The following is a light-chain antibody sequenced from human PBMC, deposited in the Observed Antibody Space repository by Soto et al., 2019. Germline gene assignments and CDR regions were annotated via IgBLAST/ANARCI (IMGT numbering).Light chain of an antibody. CDR1: QSVSSY. J-gene: IGKJ5*01. Sequence: EIVLTQSPGTLSLSPGERATLSCRASQSVSSYLAWYQQKPGQAPRLLIYDASNRATGIPARFSGSGSGTDFTLTISSLEPEDFAVYYCQQRSNWISFGQGTRLENK. V-gene: IGKV3-11*01. CDR2: DAS. CDR3: QQRSNWIS.